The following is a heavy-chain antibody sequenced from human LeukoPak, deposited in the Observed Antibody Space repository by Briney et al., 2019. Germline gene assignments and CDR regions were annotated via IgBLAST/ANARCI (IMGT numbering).Heavy chain of an antibody. D-gene: IGHD6-13*01. Sequence: ASVKVSCKASGYTFTSYGISWVRQAPGQGLEWMGIINPSGGSTSYAQKFQGRVTMTRDMSTSTVYMELSSLRSEDTAVYYCARFNEAAAGLDYWGQGTLVTVSS. J-gene: IGHJ4*02. CDR3: ARFNEAAAGLDY. CDR2: INPSGGST. CDR1: GYTFTSYG. V-gene: IGHV1-46*01.